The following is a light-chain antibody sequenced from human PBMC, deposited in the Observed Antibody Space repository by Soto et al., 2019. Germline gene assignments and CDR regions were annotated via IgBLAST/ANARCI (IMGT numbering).Light chain of an antibody. CDR2: TAS. Sequence: DIQMTQSPSSVSASVGDRVTITCRASQDITSWLAWYQQKPGEAPKLLNYTASTLQTGVPSRFSGSGSGTDFTLTISSLQPEDFATYFCQQASSFPRTFGGGTKVEIK. V-gene: IGKV1D-12*01. CDR3: QQASSFPRT. CDR1: QDITSW. J-gene: IGKJ4*01.